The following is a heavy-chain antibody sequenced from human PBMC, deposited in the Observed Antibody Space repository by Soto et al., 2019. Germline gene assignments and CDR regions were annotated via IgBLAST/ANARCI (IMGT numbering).Heavy chain of an antibody. V-gene: IGHV3-30-3*01. D-gene: IGHD6-19*01. J-gene: IGHJ2*01. CDR3: ARDHAYSSGWYSAWYFDL. CDR2: ISYDGSNK. Sequence: ESGGGVVQPGRSLRLSCAASGFTFSSYAMHWVRQAPGKGLEWVAVISYDGSNKYYADSVKGRFTISRDNSKNTLYLQMNSLRAEDTAVYYCARDHAYSSGWYSAWYFDLWGRGTLVTVSS. CDR1: GFTFSSYA.